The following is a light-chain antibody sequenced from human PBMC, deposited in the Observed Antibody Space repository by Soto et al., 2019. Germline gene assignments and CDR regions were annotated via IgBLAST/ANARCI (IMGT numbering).Light chain of an antibody. CDR2: TVS. V-gene: IGLV2-14*01. CDR1: SSDVGGYKY. J-gene: IGLJ1*01. CDR3: SSYTSSSSYV. Sequence: QSALTQPASVSGSPGQSITISCTGTSSDVGGYKYVSWYQQHPGKAPKLLIYTVSNRPSGVSNRFSGSKSGNTASLTISGLQAEVESDYYCSSYTSSSSYVFGAGTKLTVL.